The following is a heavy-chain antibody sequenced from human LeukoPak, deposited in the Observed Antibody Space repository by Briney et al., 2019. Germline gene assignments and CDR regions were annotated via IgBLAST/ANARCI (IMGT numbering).Heavy chain of an antibody. J-gene: IGHJ6*02. CDR3: ARYGCDSDFCLYYYYGMDV. CDR1: GYTFTGYY. CDR2: INPNSGGT. Sequence: ASVKVSCKASGYTFTGYYMHWVRQAPGQGLEWMGRINPNSGGTNYAQKFQGRVTMTRDTSISTAYMELGRLRSDDTAVYYCARYGCDSDFCLYYYYGMDVWGQGTTVTVSS. D-gene: IGHD3-3*01. V-gene: IGHV1-2*06.